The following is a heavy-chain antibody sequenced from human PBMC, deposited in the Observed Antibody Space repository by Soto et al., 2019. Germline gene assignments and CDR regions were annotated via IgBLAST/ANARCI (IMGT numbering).Heavy chain of an antibody. J-gene: IGHJ5*02. Sequence: PSETLSLTCTVSGGSISSGGYYWSWIRQHPGKGLEWIGYIYYSGSTYYNPSLKSRVTISVDTSKNQFSLKLSSVTAADTAVYYCARAQHYYGSGSYYKVWFAPWGQGTLVTVSS. CDR2: IYYSGST. CDR1: GGSISSGGYY. D-gene: IGHD3-10*01. CDR3: ARAQHYYGSGSYYKVWFAP. V-gene: IGHV4-31*03.